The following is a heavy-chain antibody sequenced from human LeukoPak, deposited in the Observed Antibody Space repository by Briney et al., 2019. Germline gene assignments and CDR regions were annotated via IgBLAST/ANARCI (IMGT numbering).Heavy chain of an antibody. CDR1: GFTFSSYA. J-gene: IGHJ5*02. CDR3: ARDYYYDNDWFDP. Sequence: GGSLRLSCAASGFTFSSYAMHWVRQAPGKGLEWVAVISYDGSNKYYADSVKGRFTISRDNSKNTLYLQMNSLRAEDTAVYYCARDYYYDNDWFDPWGQGTLVTVSS. CDR2: ISYDGSNK. D-gene: IGHD3-22*01. V-gene: IGHV3-30*04.